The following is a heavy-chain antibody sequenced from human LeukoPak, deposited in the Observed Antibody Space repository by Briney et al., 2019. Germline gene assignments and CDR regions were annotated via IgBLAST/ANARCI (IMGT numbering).Heavy chain of an antibody. CDR3: ARSPRGSKPFDY. D-gene: IGHD3-10*01. V-gene: IGHV3-21*01. J-gene: IGHJ4*02. CDR2: ISSSSSYI. Sequence: AGGSLRLSCAASGFTFSSYSMNWARQAPGKGLEWVSFISSSSSYIYYADSVKGRFTISRDNAKNSLYLQMNSLRAEDTAVYYCARSPRGSKPFDYWGQGTLVTVSS. CDR1: GFTFSSYS.